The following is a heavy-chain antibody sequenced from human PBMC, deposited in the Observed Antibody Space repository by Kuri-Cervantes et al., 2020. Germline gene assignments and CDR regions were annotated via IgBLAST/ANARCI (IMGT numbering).Heavy chain of an antibody. CDR1: GFTFSSYA. CDR2: ISYYGSNK. J-gene: IGHJ4*02. V-gene: IGHV3-30-3*01. D-gene: IGHD5-18*01. Sequence: GESLKISCAASGFTFSSYAMHWVRQAPGKGLEWVAVISYYGSNKYYADSVKGRFTISRDNSKNTLYLQMNSLRSDDTAVYYCARDGRIQLWAHGDYWGQGTRVTVSS. CDR3: ARDGRIQLWAHGDY.